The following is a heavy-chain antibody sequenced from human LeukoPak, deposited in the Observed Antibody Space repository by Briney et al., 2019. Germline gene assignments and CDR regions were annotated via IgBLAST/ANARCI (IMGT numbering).Heavy chain of an antibody. J-gene: IGHJ4*02. CDR3: ARILNYYGSGSYYNGGDY. V-gene: IGHV4-39*01. Sequence: SETLSLTCTVSGGSISSSSYYWGWIRQPPGKGLEWIGGIYCSGSTYYNPSLKSRVTISVDTSKNQFSLKLSSVTAADTAVYYCARILNYYGSGSYYNGGDYWGQGTLVTVSS. D-gene: IGHD3-10*01. CDR2: IYCSGST. CDR1: GGSISSSSYY.